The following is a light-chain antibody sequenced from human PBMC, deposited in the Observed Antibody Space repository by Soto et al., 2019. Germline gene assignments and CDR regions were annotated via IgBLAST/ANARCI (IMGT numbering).Light chain of an antibody. J-gene: IGLJ3*02. Sequence: NFMLTQPHSVSESPGKTVTISCTRSSGSIASNYVQWHQQRPGSSPTTVIYEDNQRPSEVPDRFSGSIDSSSNSASLTISGLKTHDEADYYCQSYDSTNHGVFGGGTKVTVL. CDR1: SGSIASNY. CDR2: EDN. CDR3: QSYDSTNHGV. V-gene: IGLV6-57*01.